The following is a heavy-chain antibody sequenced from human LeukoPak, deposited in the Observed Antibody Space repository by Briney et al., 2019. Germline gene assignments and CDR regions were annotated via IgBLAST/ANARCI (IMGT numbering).Heavy chain of an antibody. V-gene: IGHV1-69*13. CDR2: IIPIFGTA. Sequence: SVKVSCKASGGTFSSYAISWVRQAPGQGLEWMGGIIPIFGTANYAQKFQGRVTITADESTSTAYMELSSLRSEDTAVYYCAKLPVFLGGWCDYWGQGTLVTVSS. CDR1: GGTFSSYA. CDR3: AKLPVFLGGWCDY. J-gene: IGHJ4*02. D-gene: IGHD6-19*01.